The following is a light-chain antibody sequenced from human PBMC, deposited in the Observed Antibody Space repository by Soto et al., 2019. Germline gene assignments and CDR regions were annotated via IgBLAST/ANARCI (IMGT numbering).Light chain of an antibody. CDR2: EVS. CDR1: HSLLHITGETF. CDR3: MQSTQLPPT. J-gene: IGKJ5*01. V-gene: IGKV2D-29*02. Sequence: DIVLTQTPLSLPVAPGQPASISCKSSHSLLHITGETFLFWYPXKQGQSPQLXIYEVSTRVSGVPDRFSGSESGADGTLALCRVETDDCCIYDCMQSTQLPPTFGQGTRLEI.